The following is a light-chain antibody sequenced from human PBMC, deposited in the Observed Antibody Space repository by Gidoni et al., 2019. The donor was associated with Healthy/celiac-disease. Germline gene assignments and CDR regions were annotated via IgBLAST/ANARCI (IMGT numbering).Light chain of an antibody. J-gene: IGKJ4*01. CDR1: QSVSSY. CDR3: QQRSNWPPPT. CDR2: DAS. V-gene: IGKV3-11*01. Sequence: EIVFTQSPATLSLSPGERATLSCRASQSVSSYLAWYQQKPGQAPRLLIYDASNRATGIPARFSGSGSGTDFTLTISSLEPEDFAVYYCQQRSNWPPPTFGGGTKVEIK.